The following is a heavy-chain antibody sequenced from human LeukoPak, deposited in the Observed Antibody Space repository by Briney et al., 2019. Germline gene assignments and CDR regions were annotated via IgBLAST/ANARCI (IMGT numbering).Heavy chain of an antibody. CDR2: IYTGGST. Sequence: PGGSLRLSCAASGFTVSSNYMTWVRQAPGKGLEWVSVIYTGGSTFYADSVKGRFTISRDNSKNTLYLQMNNLRAEDTAVYYCVRGPKYYYDSSSSAGDYWGQGMLVTVSS. V-gene: IGHV3-66*01. CDR1: GFTVSSNY. J-gene: IGHJ4*02. D-gene: IGHD3-22*01. CDR3: VRGPKYYYDSSSSAGDY.